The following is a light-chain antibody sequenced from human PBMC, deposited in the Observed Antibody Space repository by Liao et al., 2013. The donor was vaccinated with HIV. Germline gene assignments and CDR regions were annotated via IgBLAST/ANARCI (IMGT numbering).Light chain of an antibody. CDR1: KLGDKY. Sequence: SYELTQPPSVSVSPGQTASITCSGDKLGDKYACWYQQKPGQSPVLVIYQDSKRPSGIPERFSGSNSGNTATLTISGTQAMDEADYYCQAWDSSTGMWYFGGGTKLTVL. V-gene: IGLV3-1*01. CDR2: QDS. CDR3: QAWDSSTGMWY. J-gene: IGLJ2*01.